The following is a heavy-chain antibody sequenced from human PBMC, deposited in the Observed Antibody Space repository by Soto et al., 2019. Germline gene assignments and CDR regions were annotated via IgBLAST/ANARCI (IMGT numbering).Heavy chain of an antibody. V-gene: IGHV3-73*02. Sequence: EAQLVESGGGLVQPGGSLKLSCAASGFTFSGSAMHWVRQASGKGLEWVGRIRSKANSYATAYAASVKGRFTIYRDDSKNTAYLQMNSLKTEDTAVYYCTRAYSSGWNDEECDYWGQGTLVTVSS. CDR1: GFTFSGSA. J-gene: IGHJ4*02. CDR2: IRSKANSYAT. D-gene: IGHD6-19*01. CDR3: TRAYSSGWNDEECDY.